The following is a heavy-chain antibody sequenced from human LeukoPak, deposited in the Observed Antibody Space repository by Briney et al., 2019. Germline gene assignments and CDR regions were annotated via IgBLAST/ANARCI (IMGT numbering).Heavy chain of an antibody. CDR3: ARGPQASSSSWKRNWFDP. V-gene: IGHV4-34*01. Sequence: SETLSLTCAVYGGSFSGYYWSWIRQPPGKGLEWIGEINHSGSTNYNPSLKSRVTISVDTSKNQFSLKLSSVTAADTAVYYCARGPQASSSSWKRNWFDPWGQGTLVTVSS. D-gene: IGHD6-13*01. J-gene: IGHJ5*02. CDR1: GGSFSGYY. CDR2: INHSGST.